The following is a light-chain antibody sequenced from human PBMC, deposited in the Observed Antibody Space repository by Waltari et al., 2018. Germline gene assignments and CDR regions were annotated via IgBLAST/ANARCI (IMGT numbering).Light chain of an antibody. CDR2: RNN. V-gene: IGLV1-47*01. J-gene: IGLJ3*02. CDR1: SSNIGSNY. CDR3: AAWDDSLSVGA. Sequence: QSVLTQPPSASGTPGQRVTISCSGSSSNIGSNYVYWYQQLPGTAPKLLIYRNNQRPSGVPDRFSGSKSGTSASLAISGLRCEDEADYYCAAWDDSLSVGAFGGGTKLTVL.